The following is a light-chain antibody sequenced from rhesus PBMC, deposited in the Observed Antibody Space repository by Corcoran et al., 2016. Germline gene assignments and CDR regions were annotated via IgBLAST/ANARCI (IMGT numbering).Light chain of an antibody. CDR3: QHGYGTPRT. Sequence: DIQMTQSPSSLSASVGDRVTITCRASENVNNYLNWYQQKPGKAPKLLIYKASTLQSGVQSRFSGSGSGTDYTFTISSLQPEDVATYYCQHGYGTPRTFGGGTKVEIK. V-gene: IGKV1-74*01. CDR2: KAS. CDR1: ENVNNY. J-gene: IGKJ4*01.